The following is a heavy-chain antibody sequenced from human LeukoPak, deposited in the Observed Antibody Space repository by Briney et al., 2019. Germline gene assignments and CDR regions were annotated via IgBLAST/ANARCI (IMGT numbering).Heavy chain of an antibody. CDR2: ISSGGTYT. CDR3: ARANGQLWTTPDY. V-gene: IGHV3-11*06. CDR1: GFTFSDYY. J-gene: IGHJ4*02. Sequence: GGSLRLSCAASGFTFSDYYMSWIRQAPGKGLEWVSYISSGGTYTNYADSLKGRFTISRDNSKNTLYLQMNSLRAEDTAVYYCARANGQLWTTPDYWGQGTLVTISS. D-gene: IGHD5-18*01.